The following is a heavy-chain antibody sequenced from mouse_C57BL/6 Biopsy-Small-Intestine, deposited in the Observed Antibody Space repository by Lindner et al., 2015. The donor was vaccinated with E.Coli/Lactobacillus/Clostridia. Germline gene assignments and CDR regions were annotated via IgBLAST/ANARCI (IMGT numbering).Heavy chain of an antibody. D-gene: IGHD1-1*01. Sequence: VQLQESGPALVKPGASVKLSCKASGYTFTNYNINWVKQRPGQGPEWIGWIYPRDGSSKDNEKFKDKATLTVDTSSSTAYMALHSLTSEDSAVYFCTREALFARGFFDVWGTGTTVTVSS. CDR1: GYTFTNYN. J-gene: IGHJ1*03. CDR2: IYPRDGSS. V-gene: IGHV1-85*01. CDR3: TREALFARGFFDV.